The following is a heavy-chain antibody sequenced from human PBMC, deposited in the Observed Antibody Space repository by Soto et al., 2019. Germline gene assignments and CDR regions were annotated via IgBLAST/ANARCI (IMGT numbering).Heavy chain of an antibody. CDR3: ARDPVGMIAVAGISDAFDI. Sequence: QVQLVESGGGVVQPGRSLRLSCAASGFTFSSYGMHWVRQAPGKGLEWVAVIWYDGSNKYYADSVKGRFTISRDNSKNTLYLQMNSLRAEDTAVYYCARDPVGMIAVAGISDAFDIWGQGTMVTVSS. J-gene: IGHJ3*02. CDR1: GFTFSSYG. CDR2: IWYDGSNK. V-gene: IGHV3-33*01. D-gene: IGHD6-19*01.